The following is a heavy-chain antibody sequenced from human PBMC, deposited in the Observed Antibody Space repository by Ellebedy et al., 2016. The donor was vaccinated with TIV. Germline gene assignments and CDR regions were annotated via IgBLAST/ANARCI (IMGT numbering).Heavy chain of an antibody. J-gene: IGHJ4*02. D-gene: IGHD5-12*01. Sequence: GESLKISCVASGFTFSSYSLNWVRQAPGKGLEWVSYIRSSGSTMFYADSVRGRFTISRDNANNSLYLHMTSLRAEDTAVYYCARVSTSGYYQTDYWGQGALVTVSS. CDR1: GFTFSSYS. CDR2: IRSSGSTM. CDR3: ARVSTSGYYQTDY. V-gene: IGHV3-48*01.